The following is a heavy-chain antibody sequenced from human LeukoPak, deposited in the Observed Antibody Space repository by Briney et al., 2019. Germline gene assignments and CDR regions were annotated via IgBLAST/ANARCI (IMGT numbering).Heavy chain of an antibody. V-gene: IGHV3-48*01. CDR2: ISGSSSSSDGGAI. CDR1: GFTFSTYS. Sequence: GGSLRLSCTASGFTFSTYSMNWVRQAPGRGLEWVSYISGSSSSSDGGAIQYADSVKGRFTISRDNSKNTLCLQMNSLRAEDTAVYYCAKSLRYSSGSHHFDYWGQGTLVTVSS. CDR3: AKSLRYSSGSHHFDY. J-gene: IGHJ4*02. D-gene: IGHD6-19*01.